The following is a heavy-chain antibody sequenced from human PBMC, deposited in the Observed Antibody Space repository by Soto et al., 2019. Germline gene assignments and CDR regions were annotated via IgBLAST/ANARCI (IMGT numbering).Heavy chain of an antibody. D-gene: IGHD6-6*01. Sequence: QVQLVQSGAEVKKPGASVKVSCKASGYTFTSDDINWVRQATGQGLEWMGWMNANSGNTGYAQKVQGRVTMTRNTSISTADMELSRLRSEETAVYYCARRGLSSSSTFRCHYYGMDVWGQGTTVTVSS. J-gene: IGHJ6*02. CDR1: GYTFTSDD. V-gene: IGHV1-8*01. CDR2: MNANSGNT. CDR3: ARRGLSSSSTFRCHYYGMDV.